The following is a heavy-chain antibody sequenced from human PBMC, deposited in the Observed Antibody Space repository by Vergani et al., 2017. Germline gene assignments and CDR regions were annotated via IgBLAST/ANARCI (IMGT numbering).Heavy chain of an antibody. CDR1: GFTFSSYA. J-gene: IGHJ4*02. CDR2: ISGSGDST. CDR3: TKLQSVVVEAATNY. Sequence: VQLVESGGGVVQPGGSLRPSCAASGFTFSSYAMTWVRQAPGKGLEWVSGISGSGDSTYYADSVKGRFTISRDNSKNTLYLQMNSLRVEDTAVYYCTKLQSVVVEAATNYWGQGTLVTVSS. V-gene: IGHV3-23*04. D-gene: IGHD2-15*01.